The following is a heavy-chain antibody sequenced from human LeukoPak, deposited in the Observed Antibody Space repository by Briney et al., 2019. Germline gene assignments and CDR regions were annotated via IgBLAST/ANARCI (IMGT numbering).Heavy chain of an antibody. D-gene: IGHD3-16*01. CDR3: ARDPAGYYPH. CDR1: GGSVSSGNYY. CDR2: IYYSGST. V-gene: IGHV4-61*01. Sequence: SETLSLTCTVSGGSVSSGNYYWSWIRQPPGKGLEWIGYIYYSGSTNHNPSLKSRVTISVDTSKNQFSLKLSSVTAADTAVYYCARDPAGYYPHWGQGTLVTVSS. J-gene: IGHJ4*02.